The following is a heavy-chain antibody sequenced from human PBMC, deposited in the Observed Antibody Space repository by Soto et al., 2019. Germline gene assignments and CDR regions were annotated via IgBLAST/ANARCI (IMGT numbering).Heavy chain of an antibody. Sequence: QVQLVQSGAEVKKPGSSVKVSCKASGGTFSSYAISWVRQAPGQGLEWMGGIIPISDTTNYAQKLQGRVTITADESTSTAYMELSSLRSEDTAVYYCARSQGSSTSLDIYYYYYYGMDVWGQGTTVTVSS. CDR1: GGTFSSYA. CDR3: ARSQGSSTSLDIYYYYYYGMDV. CDR2: IIPISDTT. D-gene: IGHD2-2*01. J-gene: IGHJ6*02. V-gene: IGHV1-69*01.